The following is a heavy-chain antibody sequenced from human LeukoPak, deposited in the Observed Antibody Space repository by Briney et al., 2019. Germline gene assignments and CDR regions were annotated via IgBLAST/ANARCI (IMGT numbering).Heavy chain of an antibody. CDR2: IYYTGNT. D-gene: IGHD3-3*01. CDR1: GGSIRSNYY. Sequence: SETLSLTCTVSGGSIRSNYYWGWIRQPPGKGLEWIGSIYYTGNTYYNPSLKSRVTISVDTSKNQFSLKLSSLTAADTAVYYCARGYDFWSAYYPGYWGQGTLVTVSS. V-gene: IGHV4-39*07. CDR3: ARGYDFWSAYYPGY. J-gene: IGHJ4*02.